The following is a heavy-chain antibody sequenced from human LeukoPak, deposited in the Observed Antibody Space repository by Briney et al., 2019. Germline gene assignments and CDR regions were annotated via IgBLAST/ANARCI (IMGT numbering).Heavy chain of an antibody. J-gene: IGHJ4*02. CDR3: ARARIAAAGVTDNY. Sequence: GASVKVSCKASGYTFTTYGISWVRQAPGQGLEWMGWISAYTGNTNYAQKFQGRVTMTRDTSISTAYMELGRLRSDDTAVYYCARARIAAAGVTDNYWGQGTLVTVSS. CDR2: ISAYTGNT. CDR1: GYTFTTYG. V-gene: IGHV1-18*01. D-gene: IGHD6-13*01.